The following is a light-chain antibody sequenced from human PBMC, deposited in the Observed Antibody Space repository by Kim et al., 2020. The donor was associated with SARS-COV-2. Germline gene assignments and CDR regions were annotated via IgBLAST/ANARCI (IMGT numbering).Light chain of an antibody. J-gene: IGKJ4*01. CDR1: QSISTF. V-gene: IGKV3-11*01. CDR3: QQRINWPPALA. Sequence: PGGRATLSCRASQSISTFLSWYQHKPGQAPRLLIHDASKRATGIPARFTGSGSGTDFTLTISSLEPEDFAIYFCQQRINWPPALAFGGGTKVDIK. CDR2: DAS.